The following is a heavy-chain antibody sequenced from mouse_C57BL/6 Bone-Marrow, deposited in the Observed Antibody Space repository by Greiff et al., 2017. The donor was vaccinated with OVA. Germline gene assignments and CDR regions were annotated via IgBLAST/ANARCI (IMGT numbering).Heavy chain of an antibody. Sequence: VQLQQSGAELVRPGASVKLSCTASGFNIKDDYMHWVKQRPEQGLAWIGWIDPENGDTEYASKFQGKATITADTSSNTAYLQLSRLTSEDTAVYYCTAYYYGSPWFAYWGQGTLVTVSA. CDR3: TAYYYGSPWFAY. V-gene: IGHV14-4*01. CDR1: GFNIKDDY. D-gene: IGHD1-1*01. J-gene: IGHJ3*01. CDR2: IDPENGDT.